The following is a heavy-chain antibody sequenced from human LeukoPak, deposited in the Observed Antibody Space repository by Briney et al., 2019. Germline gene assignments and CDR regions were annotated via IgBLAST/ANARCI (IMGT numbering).Heavy chain of an antibody. V-gene: IGHV1-2*02. D-gene: IGHD1-1*01. CDR3: VNDRSPNGGGNFDY. CDR1: GYTFTGFY. J-gene: IGHJ4*02. Sequence: ASVKVSCKASGYTFTGFYIHWVRLAPGQGLEWMGWINPNSGGTNYAQKFQGRVTMTRDTSISTAYLELSSLRSDDAAVYYCVNDRSPNGGGNFDYWGQGALVTVSS. CDR2: INPNSGGT.